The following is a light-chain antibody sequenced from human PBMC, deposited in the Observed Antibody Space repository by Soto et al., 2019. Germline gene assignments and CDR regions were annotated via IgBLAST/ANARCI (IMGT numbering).Light chain of an antibody. CDR2: QAS. Sequence: DTQMTPSPSTLSASLVARVTITGRASQSLNIWLAWYQQTPGRAPKLLIYQASTLASGVPSRFSGSGSGSEFTLTISSLHPDDFASYYRQHYGSSSTFGQGTRLEIK. J-gene: IGKJ5*01. CDR3: QHYGSSST. V-gene: IGKV1-5*03. CDR1: QSLNIW.